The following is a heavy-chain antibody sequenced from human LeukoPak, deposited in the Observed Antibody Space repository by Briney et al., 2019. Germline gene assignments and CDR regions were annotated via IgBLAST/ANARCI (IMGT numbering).Heavy chain of an antibody. CDR3: ARDSQVTYYYDSSGYYSY. CDR1: GFTFSSYS. CDR2: ISSSSSYI. Sequence: GGSLRLSCAASGFTFSSYSMNWVRQAPGKGLEWVSSISSSSSYIYYADSVKGRFTISRDNAKNSLYLQMTSLRAEDTAVYYCARDSQVTYYYDSSGYYSYWGQGTLVTVSS. D-gene: IGHD3-22*01. V-gene: IGHV3-21*01. J-gene: IGHJ4*02.